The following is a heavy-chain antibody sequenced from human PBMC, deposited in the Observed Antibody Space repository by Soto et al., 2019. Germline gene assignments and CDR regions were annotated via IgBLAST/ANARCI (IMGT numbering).Heavy chain of an antibody. CDR1: GFTVSSNY. V-gene: IGHV3-53*04. CDR3: ARVEVLRYFDWLLRNWYFDL. J-gene: IGHJ2*01. CDR2: IYSGGST. D-gene: IGHD3-9*01. Sequence: EVQLVESGGGLVQPGGSLRLSCAASGFTVSSNYMSWVRQAPGKGLEWVSVIYSGGSTYYADSVKGRFTISRHNSKNTLYLQMNSLRAEDTAVYYCARVEVLRYFDWLLRNWYFDLWGRGTLVTVSS.